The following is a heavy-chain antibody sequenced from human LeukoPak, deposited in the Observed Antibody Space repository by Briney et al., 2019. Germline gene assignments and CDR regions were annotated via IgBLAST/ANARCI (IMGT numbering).Heavy chain of an antibody. Sequence: GGSLRLSCAASGFTFDDYGMSWVRQAPGKGLEWVSGINWNGGSTGYADSVKGRFTVSRDNSKNTLYLQMSNLRVEDTATYYCAKGLRYSNKWYSWFDPWGQGTPVTVSS. CDR3: AKGLRYSNKWYSWFDP. CDR2: INWNGGST. CDR1: GFTFDDYG. D-gene: IGHD5-12*01. J-gene: IGHJ5*02. V-gene: IGHV3-20*04.